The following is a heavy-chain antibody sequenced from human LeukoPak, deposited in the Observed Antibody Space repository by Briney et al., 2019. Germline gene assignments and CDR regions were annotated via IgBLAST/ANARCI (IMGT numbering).Heavy chain of an antibody. J-gene: IGHJ4*02. CDR1: GGSFSGYY. D-gene: IGHD4-17*01. CDR3: AREADYGDYATFVY. V-gene: IGHV4-34*01. CDR2: INHSGST. Sequence: PSETLSLTCAVYGGSFSGYYWSWVRQPPGKGLEWIGEINHSGSTNYNPSLKSRVTISVDASKNQFSLKLSSVTAADTAVYYCAREADYGDYATFVYWGQGTLVTVSS.